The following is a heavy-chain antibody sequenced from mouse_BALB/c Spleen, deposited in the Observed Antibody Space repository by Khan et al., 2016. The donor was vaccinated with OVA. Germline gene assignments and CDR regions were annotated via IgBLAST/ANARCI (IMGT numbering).Heavy chain of an antibody. J-gene: IGHJ4*01. Sequence: EVELVESGGGLVKPGGSLKLYCSAAGFTFSTYGMSWVRQTPEKRPEWVATISSGGHYTFYPDSVQGRFTISRDNAKNTLYLQMSSLRSEDTAMCYCARSLVDYHAMDYWGQGTSVTVSS. D-gene: IGHD2-2*01. CDR2: ISSGGHYT. CDR3: ARSLVDYHAMDY. CDR1: GFTFSTYG. V-gene: IGHV5-9-3*01.